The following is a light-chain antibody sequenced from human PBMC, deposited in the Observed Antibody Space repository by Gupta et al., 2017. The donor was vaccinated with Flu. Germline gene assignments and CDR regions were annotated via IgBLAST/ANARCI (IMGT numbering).Light chain of an antibody. V-gene: IGLV2-11*01. Sequence: QSALTQPRSVSGSPGQSVTISCTGTSSDVGAYNYVSWYQQRPGKAPKLMIYDGDKRPSGVPARFSGSNSGNTASLTLSGLQAEDEAEYYWGSREATSTFAGGFGGGTKLTVL. J-gene: IGLJ3*02. CDR1: SSDVGAYNY. CDR2: DGD. CDR3: GSREATSTFAGG.